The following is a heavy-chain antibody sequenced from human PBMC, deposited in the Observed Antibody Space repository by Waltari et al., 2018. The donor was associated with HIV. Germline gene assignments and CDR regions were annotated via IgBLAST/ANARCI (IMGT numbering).Heavy chain of an antibody. CDR2: TYTSGSL. J-gene: IGHJ4*02. CDR1: GASISSYY. V-gene: IGHV4-4*07. D-gene: IGHD3-22*01. CDR3: ARGGYYYPD. Sequence: QVQLQESGPGLVKPSDTLSLTCTVSGASISSYYWIWIGQRAGKGLEWIGRTYTSGSLTYNPSFRGRVTLSVDTSKNQFSLKMNSVTAADAAVYYCARGGYYYPDWGQGTLVTVSS.